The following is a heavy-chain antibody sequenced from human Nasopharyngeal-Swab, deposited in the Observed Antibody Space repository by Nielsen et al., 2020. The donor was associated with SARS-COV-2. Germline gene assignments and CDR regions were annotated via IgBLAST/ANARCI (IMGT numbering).Heavy chain of an antibody. V-gene: IGHV3-48*03. CDR3: AREMGYSYGWDY. D-gene: IGHD5-18*01. J-gene: IGHJ4*02. CDR2: ISCTGTTI. Sequence: VRQAPGKGLEWISYISCTGTTIYYADSVKGRFTISRDNAKNSLFLQMNSLRAEDTALYYCAREMGYSYGWDYWGQGTQVTVSS.